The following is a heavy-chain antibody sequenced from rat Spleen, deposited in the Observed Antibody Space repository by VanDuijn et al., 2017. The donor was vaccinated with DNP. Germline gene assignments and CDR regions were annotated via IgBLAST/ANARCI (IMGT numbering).Heavy chain of an antibody. CDR2: INKDSSTT. Sequence: EVKLVESGGGLVQPGRSLKLSCAASGFNFNDCWLGWVRQAPGKGLEWIGEINKDSSTTNSSPSLRERFTISRDNAQNSLYLQMSKVGSDDTAIYFCARKSFNGWFFDFWGPGTMVTVSS. CDR1: GFNFNDCW. J-gene: IGHJ1*01. D-gene: IGHD1-3*01. CDR3: ARKSFNGWFFDF. V-gene: IGHV4-2*01.